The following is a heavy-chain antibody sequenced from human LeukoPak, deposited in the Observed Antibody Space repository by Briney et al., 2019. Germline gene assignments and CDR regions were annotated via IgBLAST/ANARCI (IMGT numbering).Heavy chain of an antibody. CDR3: ARAGQWELLRSNWFDP. V-gene: IGHV4-30-4*01. Sequence: SETLSLTCTVSGGSISSGDYYWSWIRQPPGKGLEWIGYIYYSGITYYNPSLKSRVTISVDTSKNQFSLTLSSVTAADTAVYYCARAGQWELLRSNWFDPWGQGTLVTVSS. D-gene: IGHD1-26*01. CDR1: GGSISSGDYY. J-gene: IGHJ5*02. CDR2: IYYSGIT.